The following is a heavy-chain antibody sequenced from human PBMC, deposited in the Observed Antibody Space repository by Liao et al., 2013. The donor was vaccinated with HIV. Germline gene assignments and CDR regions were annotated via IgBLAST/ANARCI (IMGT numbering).Heavy chain of an antibody. CDR2: IYHSGST. V-gene: IGHV4-30-2*01. CDR3: ARGVGYDFGSGYYTQAYYF. D-gene: IGHD3-3*01. J-gene: IGHJ4*01. Sequence: QVQLQESGSGLVKPSQTLSLTCAVSGGSISSGDYSWSWIRQPPGKDLEWIGYIYHSGSTYYNPSLKSRVTISIDRSKNQFSLKLSSVTAADTAVYYCARGVGYDFGSGYYTQAYYF. CDR1: GGSISSGDYS.